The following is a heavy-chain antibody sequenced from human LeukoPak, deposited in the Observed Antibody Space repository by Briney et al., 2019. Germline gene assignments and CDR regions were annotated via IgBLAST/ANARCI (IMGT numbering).Heavy chain of an antibody. D-gene: IGHD3-22*01. CDR1: GFPFSNNY. J-gene: IGHJ4*02. CDR3: AGPSLSGYDSGLDH. Sequence: GGSLRLSCATSGFPFSNNYMMWVRQAPGKGLEWDSVIYSGGNAYYSDSVKDRFTISRDSSKNTLYLQMYSLRVEDTAVYYCAGPSLSGYDSGLDHWGQGTLVTVSS. CDR2: IYSGGNA. V-gene: IGHV3-66*01.